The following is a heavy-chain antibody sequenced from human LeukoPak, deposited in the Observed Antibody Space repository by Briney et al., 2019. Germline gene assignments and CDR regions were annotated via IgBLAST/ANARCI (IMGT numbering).Heavy chain of an antibody. CDR3: ATGELHSSSWYSQLDY. J-gene: IGHJ4*02. CDR2: IIPIFGTA. V-gene: IGHV1-69*13. CDR1: GGTFSSYA. D-gene: IGHD6-13*01. Sequence: SVKVSCKASGGTFSSYAISWVRQAPGQGLEWMGGIIPIFGTANYAQKFQGRVTITADESTSTAYMELSSLRSEDTAVYYCATGELHSSSWYSQLDYWGQGTLVTVSS.